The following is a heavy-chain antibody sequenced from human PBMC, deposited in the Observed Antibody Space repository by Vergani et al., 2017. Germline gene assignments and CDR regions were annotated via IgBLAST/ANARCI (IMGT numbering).Heavy chain of an antibody. CDR2: IKQDGSEK. D-gene: IGHD2-15*01. Sequence: EVQLVESGGGLVQPGGSLRLSCAASGFTFSGYWMSWVRQAPGKGLEWVANIKQDGSEKYYVDSVKGRFTISRDNAKNSLYLQMNSLRAEDTAVYYCARAILLDVWGQGTTVTVSS. J-gene: IGHJ6*02. V-gene: IGHV3-7*01. CDR1: GFTFSGYW. CDR3: ARAILLDV.